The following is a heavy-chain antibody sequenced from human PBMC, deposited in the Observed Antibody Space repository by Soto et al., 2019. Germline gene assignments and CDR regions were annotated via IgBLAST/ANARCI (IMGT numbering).Heavy chain of an antibody. J-gene: IGHJ6*02. CDR2: IKQDGSEK. V-gene: IGHV3-7*04. D-gene: IGHD3-22*01. CDR3: ARFYYDSSGYLPSPYYYYYGMDV. Sequence: GGSLRLSCAASGFTFSSYWMSWVRQAPGKGLEWVANIKQDGSEKYYVDSVKGRFTISRDNAKNSLYLQMNSLRAEDTTVYYCARFYYDSSGYLPSPYYYYYGMDVWGQGTTVTVSS. CDR1: GFTFSSYW.